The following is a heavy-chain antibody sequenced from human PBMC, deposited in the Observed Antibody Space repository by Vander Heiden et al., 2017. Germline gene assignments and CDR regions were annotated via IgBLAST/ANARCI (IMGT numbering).Heavy chain of an antibody. V-gene: IGHV3-23*01. Sequence: EVQLLESGGGLVQARGSLRLSCAASGFTFSSYAMSWVRQAPGKGLEWVSAISGSGGSTYYADSVKGRFTISRDNSKNTLYLQMNSLRAEDTAVYYCAKISPYYYYGMDVWGQGTTVTVSS. J-gene: IGHJ6*02. CDR1: GFTFSSYA. D-gene: IGHD3-3*02. CDR2: ISGSGGST. CDR3: AKISPYYYYGMDV.